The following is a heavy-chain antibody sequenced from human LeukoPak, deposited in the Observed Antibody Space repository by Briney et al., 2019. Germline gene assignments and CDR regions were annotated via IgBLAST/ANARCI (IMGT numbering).Heavy chain of an antibody. D-gene: IGHD3-10*01. J-gene: IGHJ4*02. CDR3: ARFKVRGVIITIDY. CDR1: GYTFTGYY. V-gene: IGHV1-2*02. Sequence: ASVKVSCKASGYTFTGYYMHWVRQAPGQGLEWMGWINPNSGGTNYAQKFQGRVTMTRDTSISTAYMELSRLRSDDTAVYYCARFKVRGVIITIDYWGQGTLVTASS. CDR2: INPNSGGT.